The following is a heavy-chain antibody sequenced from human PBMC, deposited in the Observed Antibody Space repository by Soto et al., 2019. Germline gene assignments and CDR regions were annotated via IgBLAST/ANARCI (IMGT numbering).Heavy chain of an antibody. V-gene: IGHV3-53*04. J-gene: IGHJ3*01. CDR3: ARMQECISSRCSPPYDAFDV. CDR2: IYSDGRA. Sequence: GGSLRLSCAASGFTVSANYMTWVRQAPGKGLEWVSLIYSDGRALYADSVKGRFTISRNTSKNMLFLEMHTLRTEDTAVHYCARMQECISSRCSPPYDAFDVWGQGTMVTVSS. CDR1: GFTVSANY. D-gene: IGHD2-2*01.